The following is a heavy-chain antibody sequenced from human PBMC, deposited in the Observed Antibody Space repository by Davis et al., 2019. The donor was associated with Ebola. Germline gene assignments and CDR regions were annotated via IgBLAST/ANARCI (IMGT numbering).Heavy chain of an antibody. CDR1: GVSIGSSGYY. D-gene: IGHD2-2*01. Sequence: MPSETLSLTCNVSGVSIGSSGYYWGWIRQPPGKGLEWIASVSSGSAYHNPSLKSRVTISVDTSKNQFSLKLSSVTAADTAVYYCARGQCSTSCYFFWFDPWGQGTLVTVSS. V-gene: IGHV4-39*07. J-gene: IGHJ5*02. CDR2: VSSGSA. CDR3: ARGQCSTSCYFFWFDP.